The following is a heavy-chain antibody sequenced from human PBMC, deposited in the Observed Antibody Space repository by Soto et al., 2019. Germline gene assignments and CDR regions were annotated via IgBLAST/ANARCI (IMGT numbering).Heavy chain of an antibody. CDR1: GGSLSDLY. J-gene: IGHJ6*02. D-gene: IGHD3-3*01. V-gene: IGHV4-34*01. CDR2: INRAGTA. CDR3: ARNGRAVIFGVARRTSYGMDV. Sequence: SETLSLTCGVSGGSLSDLYWSWIRQTPGKGLEWIGEINRAGTADYNPSLKSRVTISVDTSKNQFSLRLTSVTAADTAVYYCARNGRAVIFGVARRTSYGMDVWGQGTTVTVSS.